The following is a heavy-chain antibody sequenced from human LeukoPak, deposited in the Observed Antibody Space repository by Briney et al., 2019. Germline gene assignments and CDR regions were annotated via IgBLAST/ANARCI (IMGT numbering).Heavy chain of an antibody. V-gene: IGHV4-39*01. CDR3: ARQPATVGGLLDY. CDR2: IYYSGST. D-gene: IGHD1-26*01. CDR1: GGSISSSSYY. Sequence: SETLSLTCTVSGGSISSSSYYWGWIRQPPGKGLEWIGSIYYSGSTYYNPSLKSRVTISVDTSKNQFSLKLSSVTAADTAVYYCARQPATVGGLLDYWGQGTLVTVSS. J-gene: IGHJ4*02.